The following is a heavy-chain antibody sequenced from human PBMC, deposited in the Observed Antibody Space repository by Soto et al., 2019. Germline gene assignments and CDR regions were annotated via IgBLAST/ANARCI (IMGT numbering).Heavy chain of an antibody. CDR2: ISSSSSTI. J-gene: IGHJ4*02. Sequence: GGSLRLSCAASGFTFSRNSMNWVRQAPGKGLEWVSYISSSSSTIYYADSVKGRFTISRDNAKNSLYLQMDSLRAEDTAVFYCARRSGGTYDILTGYFDYWGQGTLVTVSS. CDR1: GFTFSRNS. D-gene: IGHD3-9*01. V-gene: IGHV3-48*01. CDR3: ARRSGGTYDILTGYFDY.